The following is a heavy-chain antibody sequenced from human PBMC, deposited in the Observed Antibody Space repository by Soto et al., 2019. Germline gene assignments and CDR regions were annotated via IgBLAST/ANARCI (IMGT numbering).Heavy chain of an antibody. CDR2: ISAYNGNT. CDR1: GYTFTSYG. D-gene: IGHD3-3*01. Sequence: ASVKVSCKASGYTFTSYGISWVRQAPGQGLEWMGWISAYNGNTNYAQKLQGRVTMTTDTSTSTAYMELRSLRSDDTAVYYCARVGYDFWSGSSKGWLDPWGQGTLVTVSS. J-gene: IGHJ5*02. CDR3: ARVGYDFWSGSSKGWLDP. V-gene: IGHV1-18*01.